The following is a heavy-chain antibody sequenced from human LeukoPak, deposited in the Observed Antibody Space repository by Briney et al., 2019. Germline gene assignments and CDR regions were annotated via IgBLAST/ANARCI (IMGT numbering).Heavy chain of an antibody. D-gene: IGHD3-10*01. V-gene: IGHV3-7*05. CDR2: INQDGSMK. J-gene: IGHJ6*02. Sequence: PGGSLRLSCAASGFTSSRHWMTWVRQAPGKGLEWVANINQDGSMKNYVDSVKGRFTISRDNAENSLYLQMNSLRAEDTAVYYCARDRRSGLDVWGQGTTVTVSS. CDR1: GFTSSRHW. CDR3: ARDRRSGLDV.